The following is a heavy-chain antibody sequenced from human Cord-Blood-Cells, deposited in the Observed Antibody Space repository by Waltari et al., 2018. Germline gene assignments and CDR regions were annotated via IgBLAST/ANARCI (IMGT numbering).Heavy chain of an antibody. Sequence: QVQLVQSGAEVKKPGASVKVSCKASGYTFTSYAMHWVRQAPGQRLEWMGWINAGNGNTKYSQKFQGRVTITRDTSASTAYMELSSLRSEDTAVYYCATSKVTAMVYYFDYWGQGTMVTVSS. J-gene: IGHJ4*02. V-gene: IGHV1-3*01. CDR2: INAGNGNT. D-gene: IGHD5-18*01. CDR1: GYTFTSYA. CDR3: ATSKVTAMVYYFDY.